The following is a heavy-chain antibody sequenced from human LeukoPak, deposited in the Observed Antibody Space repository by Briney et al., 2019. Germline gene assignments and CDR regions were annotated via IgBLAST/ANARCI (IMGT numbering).Heavy chain of an antibody. CDR3: ATLIVVPAAISYGMDV. CDR1: GYTLTELS. Sequence: GASVKVSCKVSGYTLTELSMHWVQQAPGKGLEWMGGFDPEDGETIYAQKFQGRVTMTEDTSTDTAYMELSSLRSEDTAVYYCATLIVVPAAISYGMDVWGKGTTVTVSS. V-gene: IGHV1-24*01. CDR2: FDPEDGET. D-gene: IGHD2-2*01. J-gene: IGHJ6*04.